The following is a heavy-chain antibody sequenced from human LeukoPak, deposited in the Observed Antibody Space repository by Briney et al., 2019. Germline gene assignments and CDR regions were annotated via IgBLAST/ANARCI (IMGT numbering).Heavy chain of an antibody. CDR2: INPNSGGT. V-gene: IGHV1-2*02. J-gene: IGHJ6*02. CDR3: ARGYDPPPYYYYYGMDV. Sequence: ASVKVSCKAAGYTFTGYYMHWVRQVPGQGLEWMGWINPNSGGTNYAQKSQGRVTMTRDTSISTAYMELSRLRSDDTAVYYCARGYDPPPYYYYYGMDVWGQGTTVTVSS. CDR1: GYTFTGYY. D-gene: IGHD3-3*01.